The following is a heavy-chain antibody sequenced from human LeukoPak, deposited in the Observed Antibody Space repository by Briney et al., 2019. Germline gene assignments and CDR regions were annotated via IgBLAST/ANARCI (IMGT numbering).Heavy chain of an antibody. CDR2: ISYDGSNK. D-gene: IGHD3-10*01. V-gene: IGHV3-30*18. Sequence: GGSLRLSCAASGFTFSSYGMHWVRQAPGKGLEWVAVISYDGSNKYYADSVKGRFTISRDNSKNTLYLQMNSLRAEDTAVYYCAKGHPGGYYYYYGMDVWGQGTTVTVSS. J-gene: IGHJ6*02. CDR1: GFTFSSYG. CDR3: AKGHPGGYYYYYGMDV.